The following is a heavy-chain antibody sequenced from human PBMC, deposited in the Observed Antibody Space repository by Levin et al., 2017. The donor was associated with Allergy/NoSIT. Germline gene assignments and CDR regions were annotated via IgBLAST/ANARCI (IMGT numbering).Heavy chain of an antibody. D-gene: IGHD3-10*01. CDR3: VKSTMFRGGIFDH. CDR2: IDSNGRSI. J-gene: IGHJ4*02. CDR1: GFSFSSST. Sequence: LSGGSLRLSCSASGFSFSSSTMHWVRQAPGQGLEHVSAIDSNGRSIDYAGSVKGRFTISRDNSKNTLDLQMSSLRPEDTAMYYCVKSTMFRGGIFDHSGQGPVVTVSS. V-gene: IGHV3-64D*06.